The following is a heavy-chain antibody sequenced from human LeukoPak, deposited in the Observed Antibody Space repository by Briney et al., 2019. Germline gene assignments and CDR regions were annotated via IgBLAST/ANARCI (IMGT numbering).Heavy chain of an antibody. Sequence: SETLSLTCTVSGDSISSSSYYWGWIRQPPGKGLEWIGSIYYSGSTYYNPSLKSRVTISVDTSKNQFSLKLSSVTAADTAVYYCARDYYDSSGDPFDYWGQGTLVTVSS. J-gene: IGHJ4*02. CDR2: IYYSGST. CDR1: GDSISSSSYY. CDR3: ARDYYDSSGDPFDY. V-gene: IGHV4-39*07. D-gene: IGHD3-22*01.